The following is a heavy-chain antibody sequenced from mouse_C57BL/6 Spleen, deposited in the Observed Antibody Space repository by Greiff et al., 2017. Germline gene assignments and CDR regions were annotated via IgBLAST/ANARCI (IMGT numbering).Heavy chain of an antibody. CDR2: IYPGDGDT. CDR1: GYAFSSYW. CDR3: ARGSHYYGSSFYAMDY. J-gene: IGHJ4*01. Sequence: QVQLQQSGAELVKPGASVKISCKASGYAFSSYWMNWVKQRPGKGLEWIGQIYPGDGDTNYNGKFKGKATLTAYKSSSTAYMQLSSLTSEDSAVYFCARGSHYYGSSFYAMDYWGQGTSVTVSS. D-gene: IGHD1-1*01. V-gene: IGHV1-80*01.